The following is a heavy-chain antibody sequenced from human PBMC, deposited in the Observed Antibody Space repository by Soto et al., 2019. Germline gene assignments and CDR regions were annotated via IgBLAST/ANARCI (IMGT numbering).Heavy chain of an antibody. CDR1: GGSISSYY. V-gene: IGHV4-59*01. D-gene: IGHD6-13*01. CDR3: ARAYSSSWYQNFLDC. Sequence: LSLTCTVSGGSISSYYWSWIRQPPGKGLEWIGYISYSGSTNYNPSLKSRVTISVDTSKNQFSLKLSSVTAADTAVYYCARAYSSSWYQNFLDCWGQGTLVTVSS. CDR2: ISYSGST. J-gene: IGHJ4*02.